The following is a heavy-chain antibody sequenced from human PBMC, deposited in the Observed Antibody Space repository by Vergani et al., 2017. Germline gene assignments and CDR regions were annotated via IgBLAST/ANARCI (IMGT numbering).Heavy chain of an antibody. V-gene: IGHV3-33*01. Sequence: QVHLVESGGGLVQPGRSVRLSCAASGFTLSNHGMHWVRQGPGKGLEWVAIIWYDGSQYNYADSVKGRFTISRDNSKKTVYLQMNSLRAEDTAVYYCARVPYVDFYPIDYWGQGTLVTVSS. CDR3: ARVPYVDFYPIDY. D-gene: IGHD2-21*02. CDR2: IWYDGSQY. J-gene: IGHJ4*02. CDR1: GFTLSNHG.